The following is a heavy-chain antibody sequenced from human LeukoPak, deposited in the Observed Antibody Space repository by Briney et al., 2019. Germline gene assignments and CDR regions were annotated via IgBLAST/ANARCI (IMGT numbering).Heavy chain of an antibody. CDR1: GFTFSTYW. Sequence: PGGSLRLSCAASGFTFSTYWMSWVRQAPGKGLEWVAVIKQDGTEKYYVDSVKGRFTISRDNAKNSLYLQMNSLTAEDTAVYYCAREAGPGVDPWGQGTLVTVSS. D-gene: IGHD6-13*01. CDR3: AREAGPGVDP. CDR2: IKQDGTEK. V-gene: IGHV3-7*03. J-gene: IGHJ5*02.